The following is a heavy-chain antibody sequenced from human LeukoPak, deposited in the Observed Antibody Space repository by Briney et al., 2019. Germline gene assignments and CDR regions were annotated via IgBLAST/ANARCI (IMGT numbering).Heavy chain of an antibody. CDR1: GFTFSSYG. V-gene: IGHV3-30*18. CDR3: AKDAYGSGSYYLNWFDP. CDR2: ISYDGSNK. Sequence: PGRSLRLSCAASGFTFSSYGMHWVRQAPGEGLEWVAVISYDGSNKYYADSVKGRFTISRDNSKNTLYLQMNSLRAEDTAVYYCAKDAYGSGSYYLNWFDPWGQGTLVTVSS. J-gene: IGHJ5*02. D-gene: IGHD3-10*01.